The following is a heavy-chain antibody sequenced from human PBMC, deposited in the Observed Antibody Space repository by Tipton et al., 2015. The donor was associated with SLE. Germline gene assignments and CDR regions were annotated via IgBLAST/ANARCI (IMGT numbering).Heavy chain of an antibody. V-gene: IGHV3-30-3*01. CDR1: GFTFSSYA. D-gene: IGHD5-12*01. CDR2: ISYDGSNK. CDR3: ARDRNRGYDFDY. J-gene: IGHJ4*02. Sequence: RSLRLYCAASGFTFSSYAMHWVRQAPGKGLEWVAVISYDGSNKYYADSVKGRFTISRDNSKNTLYLQMNSLRAEDTAVYYCARDRNRGYDFDYWGQGTLVTVSS.